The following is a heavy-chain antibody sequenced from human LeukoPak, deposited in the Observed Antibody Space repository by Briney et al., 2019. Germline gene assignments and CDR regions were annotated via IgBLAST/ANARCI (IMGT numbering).Heavy chain of an antibody. CDR2: IYYSGST. D-gene: IGHD3-22*01. CDR3: ARGGSWSYYYDSSGWYFDY. Sequence: SETLSLTCTVSGVSISSNYWSWIRQPPGKGLEWIGYIYYSGSTNYNPSLKSRVTISVDTSKNQFSLTLSSVTAADTAVYYCARGGSWSYYYDSSGWYFDYWGQGTLVTVSS. CDR1: GVSISSNY. J-gene: IGHJ4*02. V-gene: IGHV4-59*01.